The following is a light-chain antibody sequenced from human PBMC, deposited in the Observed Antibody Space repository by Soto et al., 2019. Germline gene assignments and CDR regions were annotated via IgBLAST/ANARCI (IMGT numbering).Light chain of an antibody. CDR2: GAS. CDR1: QSFSSTY. V-gene: IGKV3-20*01. J-gene: IGKJ2*01. CDR3: QQYGSSPYT. Sequence: EIVLTQSPGTLSFSPGEIATLSCRASQSFSSTYLVWYQQKPGQAPRLLIFGASSRATGIPDRFSGSVSGTDFTLTISRLEPEYFAVYYCQQYGSSPYTFGQWTKLEIK.